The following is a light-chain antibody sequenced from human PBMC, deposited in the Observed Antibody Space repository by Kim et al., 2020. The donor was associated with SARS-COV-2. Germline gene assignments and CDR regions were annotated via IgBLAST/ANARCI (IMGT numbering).Light chain of an antibody. J-gene: IGKJ1*01. V-gene: IGKV1-5*03. CDR3: QQNNSMWT. CDR1: QSIGTS. Sequence: SAAVGDRITVTGRASQSIGTSLAWYQQKPGEAPKVVIYKASTLTIGVPSRFSGSGSGTEFTLTSSSLQPDDFATYYCQQNNSMWTFGQGTKVDIK. CDR2: KAS.